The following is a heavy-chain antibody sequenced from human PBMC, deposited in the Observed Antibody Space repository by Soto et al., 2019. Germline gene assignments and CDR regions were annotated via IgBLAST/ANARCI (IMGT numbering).Heavy chain of an antibody. D-gene: IGHD3-10*01. CDR1: GYFFTTYY. J-gene: IGHJ5*02. V-gene: IGHV1-46*01. CDR2: INPSGGKT. CDR3: ARDGCPTPTCAGGGNWFDP. Sequence: ASVKVSCKASGYFFTTYYVHWVRQAPGQGLEWMGIINPSGGKTTYAQKFQGRVTMTRDTSTSTGYMELGSLRSDDTAVYYCARDGCPTPTCAGGGNWFDPWGQGTLVTVSS.